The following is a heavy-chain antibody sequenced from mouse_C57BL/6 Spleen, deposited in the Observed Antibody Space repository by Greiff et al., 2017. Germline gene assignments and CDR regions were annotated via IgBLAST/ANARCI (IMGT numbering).Heavy chain of an antibody. CDR1: GFTFSDYG. J-gene: IGHJ2*01. D-gene: IGHD2-4*01. Sequence: DVKLVESGGGLVKPGGSLKLSCAASGFTFSDYGMHWVRQAPEKGLEWVAYISSGSSTIYYADTVKGRFTISRDNAKNTLFLQMTSLRSEDTAMYYCARGAMITLDYWGQGTTLTVSS. CDR3: ARGAMITLDY. V-gene: IGHV5-17*01. CDR2: ISSGSSTI.